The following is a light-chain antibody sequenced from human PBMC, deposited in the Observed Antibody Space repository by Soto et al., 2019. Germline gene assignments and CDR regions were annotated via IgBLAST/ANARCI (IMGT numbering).Light chain of an antibody. CDR3: QQYGGSPRT. Sequence: EIVLTQSPGTLSLSPGERATLSCRASQSISSFYLAWYQQTPGQAPRLLIYDASSRAAGIPDRFSGGGSGTDFPLTISRLEPEDFGVYYGQQYGGSPRTFGQGTKVEIK. CDR1: QSISSFY. V-gene: IGKV3-20*01. CDR2: DAS. J-gene: IGKJ1*01.